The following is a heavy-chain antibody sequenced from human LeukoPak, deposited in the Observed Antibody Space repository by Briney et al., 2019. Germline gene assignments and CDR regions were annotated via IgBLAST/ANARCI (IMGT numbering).Heavy chain of an antibody. D-gene: IGHD6-19*01. Sequence: PSETLSLTCTVSGGSISSYYWSWIRQPAGKGLEWIGRIYSRGSTNYNPSLQSRVTMSVDTSKNQISLKANSVTAADTAVYYCARDPMAGTFRAFDIWGQGTMVTVSS. CDR3: ARDPMAGTFRAFDI. J-gene: IGHJ3*02. CDR1: GGSISSYY. CDR2: IYSRGST. V-gene: IGHV4-4*07.